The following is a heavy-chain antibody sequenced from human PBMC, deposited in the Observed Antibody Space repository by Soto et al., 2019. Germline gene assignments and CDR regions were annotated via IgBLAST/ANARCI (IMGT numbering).Heavy chain of an antibody. CDR2: INSDGTTT. D-gene: IGHD2-2*01. V-gene: IGHV3-74*01. Sequence: EVQLVVSGGGLVQPGGSLRLSCAASGFTFSNTWMHWVRQAPGTGLVWVSHINSDGTTTTYADSVKGRFTISRDNAKNTVHLQMNSLRAEDTAVYYCATDGSYAQHVWGQGTTVTVSS. CDR3: ATDGSYAQHV. CDR1: GFTFSNTW. J-gene: IGHJ6*02.